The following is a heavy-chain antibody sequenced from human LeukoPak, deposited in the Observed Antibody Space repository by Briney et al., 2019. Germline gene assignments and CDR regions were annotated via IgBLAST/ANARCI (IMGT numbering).Heavy chain of an antibody. CDR3: AGPSRGSPYYFDY. Sequence: SETLSLTCIVSGGSISSSSYYWGWIRQPPGKGLEWIGSIYYSGSTYYNPSLKSRVTISVDTSKNQFSLKLSSVTAADMAVYYWAGPSRGSPYYFDYWGQGTLVTVSS. D-gene: IGHD1-26*01. CDR1: GGSISSSSYY. CDR2: IYYSGST. J-gene: IGHJ4*02. V-gene: IGHV4-39*07.